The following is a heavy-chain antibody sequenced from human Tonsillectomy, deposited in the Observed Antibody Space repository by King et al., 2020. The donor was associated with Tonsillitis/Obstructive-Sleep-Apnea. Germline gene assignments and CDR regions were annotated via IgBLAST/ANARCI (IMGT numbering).Heavy chain of an antibody. CDR3: TTVVPAAPFYFDY. J-gene: IGHJ4*02. V-gene: IGHV3-15*01. D-gene: IGHD2-2*01. CDR2: IKSKTDGGTT. Sequence: QLVQSGGGLVKPGGSLRLSCAASGFTFSNAWMSWVRQAPGKGLEWVGRIKSKTDGGTTDDAAPVKGRFTISRDDSKNTLNLQMNSLKTEDTAVYYCTTVVPAAPFYFDYWGQGTLVTVSS. CDR1: GFTFSNAW.